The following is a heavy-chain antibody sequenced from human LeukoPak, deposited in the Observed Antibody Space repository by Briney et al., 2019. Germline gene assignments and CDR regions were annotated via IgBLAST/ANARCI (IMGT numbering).Heavy chain of an antibody. J-gene: IGHJ4*02. Sequence: GASVKVSCKASGYTFTGYYMHWVRQAPGQGLEWMGWINPNSGGTNYAQKFQGRVTMTRDTSISTAYMELSRLRSDDTAVYYCARETNDFWSGYYSPLDYWGQGTLVTVSS. CDR3: ARETNDFWSGYYSPLDY. CDR1: GYTFTGYY. D-gene: IGHD3-3*01. CDR2: INPNSGGT. V-gene: IGHV1-2*02.